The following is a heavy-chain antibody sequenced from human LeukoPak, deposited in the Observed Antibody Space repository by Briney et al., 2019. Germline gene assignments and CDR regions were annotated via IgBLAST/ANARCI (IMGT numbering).Heavy chain of an antibody. V-gene: IGHV4-39*07. D-gene: IGHD3-22*01. CDR2: IYYGGST. CDR3: ARKSDSSSYYSSMPYYFDS. J-gene: IGHJ4*02. CDR1: GGYISSSRYY. Sequence: SETLSLTCTVSGGYISSSRYYWGWIRQPPGKGLEWIGSIYYGGSTYYNPSLKSRGTISLDTSKNQVSLKLNSVTAADTAVYYCARKSDSSSYYSSMPYYFDSWGQGTLVTVSS.